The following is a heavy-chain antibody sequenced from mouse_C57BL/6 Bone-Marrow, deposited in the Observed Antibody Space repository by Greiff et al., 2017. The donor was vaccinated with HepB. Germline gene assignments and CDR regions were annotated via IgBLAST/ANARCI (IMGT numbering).Heavy chain of an antibody. J-gene: IGHJ2*01. CDR1: GYTFTDYN. CDR2: INPNNGGT. CDR3: ARRGPYYYGSPYFDY. V-gene: IGHV1-18*01. D-gene: IGHD1-1*01. Sequence: EVKLQQSGPELVKPGASVKIPCKASGYTFTDYNMDWVKQSHGKSLEWIGDINPNNGGTIYNQKFKGKATLTVDKSSSTAYMELRSLTSEDTAVYYCARRGPYYYGSPYFDYWGQGTTLTVSS.